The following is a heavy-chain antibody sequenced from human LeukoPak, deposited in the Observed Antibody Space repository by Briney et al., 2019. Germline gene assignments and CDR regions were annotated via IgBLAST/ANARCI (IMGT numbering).Heavy chain of an antibody. CDR3: ARDRELGY. V-gene: IGHV4-38-2*02. J-gene: IGHJ4*02. D-gene: IGHD3-10*01. Sequence: SETLSLTCTVSGYSISSGYYWGWIRQPPGKGLEWIGSIYHSGSTYYNPSLKSRVTISVDTSKNQFSLKLSSVTVAATAVYYCARDRELGYWGQGTLVTVSS. CDR1: GYSISSGYY. CDR2: IYHSGST.